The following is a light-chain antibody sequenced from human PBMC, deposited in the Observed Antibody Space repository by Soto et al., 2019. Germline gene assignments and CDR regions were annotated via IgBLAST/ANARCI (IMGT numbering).Light chain of an antibody. CDR1: QTIYTW. J-gene: IGKJ1*01. V-gene: IGKV1-5*03. CDR3: QQYNVYSRT. CDR2: KAS. Sequence: DVQMTQSPSTLSASVGDRVTITCRASQTIYTWLAWYQLKPGEAPKLLIYKASTLESGVPSRFSGSGSGTEFTLTISSLQPDDSATYYCQQYNVYSRTFGQGTKVEIK.